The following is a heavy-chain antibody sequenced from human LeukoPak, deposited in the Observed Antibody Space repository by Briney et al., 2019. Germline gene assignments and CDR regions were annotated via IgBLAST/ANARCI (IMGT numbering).Heavy chain of an antibody. CDR3: ARGDRDYDILTGYFDY. Sequence: ASVKVSCKASGYTFTSYYMHWVRQAPGQGLEWMGIINPSGGSTSYAQKFQGRVTMTRDMSTSTVYMELSSLRSDDTAVYYCARGDRDYDILTGYFDYWGQGTLVTVSS. CDR1: GYTFTSYY. J-gene: IGHJ4*02. V-gene: IGHV1-46*01. CDR2: INPSGGST. D-gene: IGHD3-9*01.